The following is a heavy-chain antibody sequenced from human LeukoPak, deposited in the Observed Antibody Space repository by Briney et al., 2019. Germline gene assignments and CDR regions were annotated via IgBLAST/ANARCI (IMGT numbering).Heavy chain of an antibody. D-gene: IGHD1-26*01. CDR2: IYTSGST. CDR1: GGSISSYY. Sequence: SETLSLTCTVSGGSISSYYWSWIRQPPGKGLEWIGYIYTSGSTNYNPSLKSRVTISVDTSKNQFSLKLSSVTAADTAVYYCARQKRSGSYSSLDYWGQGTLVTVSS. V-gene: IGHV4-4*09. CDR3: ARQKRSGSYSSLDY. J-gene: IGHJ4*02.